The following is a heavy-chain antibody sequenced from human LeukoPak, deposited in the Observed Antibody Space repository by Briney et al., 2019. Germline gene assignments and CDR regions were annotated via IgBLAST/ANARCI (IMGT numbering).Heavy chain of an antibody. CDR2: IKQDGSEK. CDR1: GFTFSSYW. CDR3: AKNGYRLSSGWPLDY. Sequence: GGSLRLSCAASGFTFSSYWMSWVRHAPGKGLEWVANIKQDGSEKYYVDSVRGRFTISRDNSKNTLYLQMNSLRAEDTAVYYCAKNGYRLSSGWPLDYWGQGTLVTVSS. V-gene: IGHV3-7*03. D-gene: IGHD6-19*01. J-gene: IGHJ4*02.